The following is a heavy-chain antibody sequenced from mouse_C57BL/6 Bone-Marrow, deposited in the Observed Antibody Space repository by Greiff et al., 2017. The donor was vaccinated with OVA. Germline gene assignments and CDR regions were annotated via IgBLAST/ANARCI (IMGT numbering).Heavy chain of an antibody. V-gene: IGHV5-17*01. J-gene: IGHJ3*01. CDR2: ISSGSSTI. Sequence: EVKLLESGGGLVKPGGSLKLSCAASGFTFSDYGMHWVRQAPEKGLEWVAYISSGSSTISYADTVKGRFTISRDNAKNTLFLQMTSLRSEDTAMYYCARNLRADWGQGTLVTVSA. CDR3: ARNLRAD. CDR1: GFTFSDYG.